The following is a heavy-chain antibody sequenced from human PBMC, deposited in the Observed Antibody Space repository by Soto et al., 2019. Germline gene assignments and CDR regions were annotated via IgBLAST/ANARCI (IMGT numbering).Heavy chain of an antibody. Sequence: QVQLVQSGAEVKKPGASVKVSCKASGYTFTGYYMHWVRQAPGQGLEWMGGINPNSGGTNYAQKFQGWVTMTRDTSISTAYMELSRLRSDDTAVYYCARDVGREDYYYYGRDVWGQGTTVTVSS. CDR3: ARDVGREDYYYYGRDV. V-gene: IGHV1-2*04. CDR2: INPNSGGT. CDR1: GYTFTGYY. J-gene: IGHJ6*02.